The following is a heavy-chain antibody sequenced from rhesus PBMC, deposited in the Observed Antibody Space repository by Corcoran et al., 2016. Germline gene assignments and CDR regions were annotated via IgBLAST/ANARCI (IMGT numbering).Heavy chain of an antibody. CDR2: IGGSSGST. J-gene: IGHJ4*01. CDR1: GYSISRGYG. V-gene: IGHV4-127*01. Sequence: QVQLQESGPGLVKPSETLSLTCAVSGYSISRGYGWSWIRQPPGKGLEWIGDIGGSSGSTNYNPSLKSRVTISKDTSKNQFSLKLSSVTAADTAVYYCARREAGTLDYWGQGVLVTVSS. CDR3: ARREAGTLDY. D-gene: IGHD1-1*01.